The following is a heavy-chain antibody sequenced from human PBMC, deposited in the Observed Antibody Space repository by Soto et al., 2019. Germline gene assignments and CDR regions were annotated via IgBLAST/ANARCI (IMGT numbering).Heavy chain of an antibody. V-gene: IGHV1-69*06. CDR2: IIPFFGTA. Sequence: GASVTVSCTAAGCAFSRHAISWVRQAPGQGLEWMGGIIPFFGTANYAQKFQGRVTVTADKSTSTAYMELSSLRAEDTATYYCARGKSRDAYNPLGYWGPGTLVTVSS. D-gene: IGHD1-1*01. CDR3: ARGKSRDAYNPLGY. CDR1: GCAFSRHA. J-gene: IGHJ4*02.